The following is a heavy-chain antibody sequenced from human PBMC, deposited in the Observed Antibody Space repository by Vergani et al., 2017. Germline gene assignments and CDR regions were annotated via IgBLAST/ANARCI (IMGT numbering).Heavy chain of an antibody. CDR3: AKANPRNNXYDYLYCYHAMDD. CDR1: GFTFNHYA. J-gene: IGHJ6*02. Sequence: EVQLLESGGDLVQPGGSLRLSCAASGFTFNHYAMNWVRQAPGKGLEWVSGISGSGGRTYYAGSVKGRFTISRDSSKNTLYLQMNSLSAGDTAVYYCAKANPRNNXYDYLYCYHAMDDWGQGTTVTVSS. D-gene: IGHD5-12*01. V-gene: IGHV3-23*01. CDR2: ISGSGGRT.